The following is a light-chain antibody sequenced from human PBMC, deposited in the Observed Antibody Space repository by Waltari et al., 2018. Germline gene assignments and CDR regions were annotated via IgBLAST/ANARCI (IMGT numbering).Light chain of an antibody. CDR3: AAWDDSLGSHVV. CDR1: SSHLGSNF. CDR2: RND. V-gene: IGLV1-47*01. Sequence: QSGLTQPPSTSGTPGQRVTISCSGTSSHLGSNFRYWFQQVHGTAPKLLISRNDQRPSGVPDRVSGSKSGTSASLAISGLRSEDEADYYCAAWDDSLGSHVVFGGGTKLTVL. J-gene: IGLJ2*01.